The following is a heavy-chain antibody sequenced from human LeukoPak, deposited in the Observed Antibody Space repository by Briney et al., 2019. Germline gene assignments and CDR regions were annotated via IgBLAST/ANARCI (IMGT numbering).Heavy chain of an antibody. CDR2: INPNSCGT. D-gene: IGHD3-3*01. V-gene: IGHV1-2*06. CDR3: ARDSHYDFWSGYSISDAFDY. Sequence: ATVNVSCKASGYILPGYYMHGVRQACGQGLEWMGRINPNSCGTNYAQKFQGRLTMTRDTSISTAYMELSRLRSDDTAVYYCARDSHYDFWSGYSISDAFDYWGQGTLVTVSS. CDR1: GYILPGYY. J-gene: IGHJ4*02.